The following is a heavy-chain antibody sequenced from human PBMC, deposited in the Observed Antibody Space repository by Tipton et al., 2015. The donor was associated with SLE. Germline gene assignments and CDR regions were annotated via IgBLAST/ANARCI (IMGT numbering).Heavy chain of an antibody. D-gene: IGHD1-26*01. CDR1: GGSISGYY. Sequence: TLSLTCTVSGGSISGYYWSWIRQPPGKGLEWIGFIYYSGSTNYNPSLKSRVIISVDTSKNQFSLKLSSVTAADTAVYYCAKADGVVGGQVPYWYFDLWGRGTLVTVSS. CDR2: IYYSGST. J-gene: IGHJ2*01. CDR3: AKADGVVGGQVPYWYFDL. V-gene: IGHV4-59*08.